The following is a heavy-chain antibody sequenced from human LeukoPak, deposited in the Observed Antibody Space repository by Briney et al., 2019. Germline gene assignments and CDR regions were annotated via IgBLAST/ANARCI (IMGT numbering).Heavy chain of an antibody. V-gene: IGHV3-74*01. CDR2: INGDGSSS. CDR3: AKGAGSSSWSSWFDP. Sequence: GGSLRLSCAASGFTFSTYWMHWVRQAPGKGLVWVSRINGDGSSSTYADSVKGRFTISRDNAKNTLYLQRNSLRAEDTAVYYCAKGAGSSSWSSWFDPCGQGTLVTVSS. CDR1: GFTFSTYW. J-gene: IGHJ5*02. D-gene: IGHD6-13*01.